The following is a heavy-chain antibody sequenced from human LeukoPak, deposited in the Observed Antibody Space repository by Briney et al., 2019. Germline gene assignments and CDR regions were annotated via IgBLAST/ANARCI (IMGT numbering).Heavy chain of an antibody. Sequence: GRSLRLSCAASGFTFSSYARHWVRRAPGKGREGVGAISVVGSNKYYADSVKGRFTISRDKSQNTMYLQMNSLRAEDTAVYYCARAPPYSSGWFSYYYYYYMDVWGKGTTVTISS. CDR2: ISVVGSNK. CDR1: GFTFSSYA. V-gene: IGHV3-30*04. D-gene: IGHD6-19*01. CDR3: ARAPPYSSGWFSYYYYYYMDV. J-gene: IGHJ6*03.